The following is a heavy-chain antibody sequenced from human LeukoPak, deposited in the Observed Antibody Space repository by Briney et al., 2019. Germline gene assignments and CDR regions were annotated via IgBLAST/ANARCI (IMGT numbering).Heavy chain of an antibody. J-gene: IGHJ5*02. CDR3: ARVGVLRFLEWSSNWFDP. CDR1: GGSVTSTN. D-gene: IGHD3-3*01. Sequence: PSETLSLTCDVSGGSVTSTNWWTWVRQPPGKGLEWIGYIYYSGSTNYNPSLKSRVTISVDTSKNQFSLKLSSVTAADTAVYYCARVGVLRFLEWSSNWFDPWGQGTLVTVSS. V-gene: IGHV4-59*02. CDR2: IYYSGST.